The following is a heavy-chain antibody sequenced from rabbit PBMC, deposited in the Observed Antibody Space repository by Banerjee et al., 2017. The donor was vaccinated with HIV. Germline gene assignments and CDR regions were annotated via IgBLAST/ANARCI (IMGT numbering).Heavy chain of an antibody. V-gene: IGHV1S7*01. J-gene: IGHJ4*01. CDR3: ARDLGGSSDL. CDR1: GFDFSSYY. CDR2: ISSGGST. D-gene: IGHD8-1*01. Sequence: QLEESGGDLVKPGGSLKLSCTASGFDFSSYYMSWVRQAPGKGLEWIGYISSGGSTYYASWVNDRFTISRENAQNTLYLQLNSLTAADTATYFCARDLGGSSDLWGPGTLVTVS.